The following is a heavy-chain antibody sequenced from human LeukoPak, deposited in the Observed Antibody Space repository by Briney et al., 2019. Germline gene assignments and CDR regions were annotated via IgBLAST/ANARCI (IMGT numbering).Heavy chain of an antibody. Sequence: PGGSLRLSCSASGFTFSRYAMTWVRQAPGKGLEWVLAISGSGVSSFYADSVKGRFTISRDNSKNTLYLQMNSLRAEDTAAYYCARSRNFDFWSGGDAFDIWGQGTMVTVSS. CDR2: ISGSGVSS. D-gene: IGHD3-3*01. V-gene: IGHV3-23*01. CDR1: GFTFSRYA. CDR3: ARSRNFDFWSGGDAFDI. J-gene: IGHJ3*02.